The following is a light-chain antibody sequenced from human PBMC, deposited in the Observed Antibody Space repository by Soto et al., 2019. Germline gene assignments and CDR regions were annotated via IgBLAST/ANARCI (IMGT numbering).Light chain of an antibody. CDR2: AAS. CDR3: QQSYSTPYT. CDR1: QSISSY. J-gene: IGKJ2*01. V-gene: IGKV1-39*01. Sequence: DIPMTQSPSSLSASVGDRVTITCRASQSISSYLNWYQQKPGKAPTLLIYAASSLQSGVSSRFSGSGSGTDFTLTISSLQPADFATYYCQQSYSTPYTLVQGTQLEIK.